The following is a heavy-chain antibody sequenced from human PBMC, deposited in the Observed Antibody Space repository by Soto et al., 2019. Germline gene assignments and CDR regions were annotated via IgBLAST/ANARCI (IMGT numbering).Heavy chain of an antibody. V-gene: IGHV4-34*01. CDR1: GGSFSGYY. CDR2: INHSGST. CDR3: ARDPAP. Sequence: SETLSLTCAVYGGSFSGYYWSWIRQPPGKGLEWIGEINHSGSTNYNPSLKSRVTISVDTSKNQFSLKLSSVAAADTAVYYCARDPAPWGQGTLVTVS. J-gene: IGHJ5*02.